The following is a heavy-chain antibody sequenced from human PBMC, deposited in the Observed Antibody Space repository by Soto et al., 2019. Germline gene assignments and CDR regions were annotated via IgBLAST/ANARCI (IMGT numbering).Heavy chain of an antibody. CDR1: GFTFRSYA. D-gene: IGHD6-6*01. Sequence: GGSLRLSCAASGFTFRSYAMSWVRQATGKGLEWVSAISGSAGSTYYADSVKGRFTISRDNSKNTLYLQMNSLRAEDTAIYYCAKEEPRSSSSSVYWGQGTLVTVSS. V-gene: IGHV3-23*01. CDR2: ISGSAGST. J-gene: IGHJ4*02. CDR3: AKEEPRSSSSSVY.